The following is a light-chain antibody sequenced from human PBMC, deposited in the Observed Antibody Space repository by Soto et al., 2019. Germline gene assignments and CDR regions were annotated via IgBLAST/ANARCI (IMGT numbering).Light chain of an antibody. CDR2: DAS. V-gene: IGKV3-11*01. Sequence: EIVLTQSPATLSLSPGERATLSCRASQSVRSSLAWYQQKPGRAPRLLIYDASNRATGIPARFSGSGSGTDFTLTISSLEPEDFAVYYCQQRSNWPPYTFGQGTKLEIK. CDR3: QQRSNWPPYT. J-gene: IGKJ2*01. CDR1: QSVRSS.